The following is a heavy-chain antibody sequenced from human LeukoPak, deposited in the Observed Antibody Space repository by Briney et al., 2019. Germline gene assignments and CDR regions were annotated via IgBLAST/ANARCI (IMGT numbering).Heavy chain of an antibody. J-gene: IGHJ3*02. Sequence: GGSLRLSCAASGFTFSSYDMHWVRHATGKGLEWVSAIGTAGDTYYPGSVKGRFTISRENPKNSLYLQMSSLRAGDTAVYYCARGYGSGSYDAFDICGQGTMVTVSS. CDR2: IGTAGDT. D-gene: IGHD3-10*01. CDR3: ARGYGSGSYDAFDI. V-gene: IGHV3-13*01. CDR1: GFTFSSYD.